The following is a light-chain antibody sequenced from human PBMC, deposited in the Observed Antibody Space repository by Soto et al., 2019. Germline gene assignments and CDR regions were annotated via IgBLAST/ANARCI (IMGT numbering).Light chain of an antibody. CDR2: EVS. Sequence: QSALTQPASVSGSPGQSITISCTGTSSDVGGYNYVSWYQQHPGKAPKLMIYEVSNRPSGVSNRFSGSKSGNTASLTISGLQAEDDADYSCTSYTSSSTRVFGTGTKVTVL. J-gene: IGLJ1*01. CDR3: TSYTSSSTRV. V-gene: IGLV2-14*01. CDR1: SSDVGGYNY.